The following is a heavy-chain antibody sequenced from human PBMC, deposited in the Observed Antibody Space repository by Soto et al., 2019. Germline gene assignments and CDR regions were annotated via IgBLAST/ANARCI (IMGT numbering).Heavy chain of an antibody. CDR3: ARETSYDFWCGPPTMDV. Sequence: QVQLVESGGGVVQPGTSLRLSCAPSGFTFSSYVMHWVRQAPGKGLEWVAVVHYDGTKKYYADSVRGRFTISRDNSENILYLQMNSLRPDATAVYFCARETSYDFWCGPPTMDVWGQGTTVTVSS. J-gene: IGHJ6*02. V-gene: IGHV3-33*01. CDR1: GFTFSSYV. CDR2: VHYDGTKK. D-gene: IGHD3-3*01.